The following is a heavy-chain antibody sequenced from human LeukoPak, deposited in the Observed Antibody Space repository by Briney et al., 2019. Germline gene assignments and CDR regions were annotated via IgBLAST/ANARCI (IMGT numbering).Heavy chain of an antibody. D-gene: IGHD3-22*01. CDR1: GYTLTELS. V-gene: IGHV1-24*01. Sequence: ASVKVSCKVSGYTLTELSMHWVRQAPGKGLEWMGGFDPEDDETIYAQKFQGRVTMTEDTSTDTAYMELSSLRSEDTAVYYCATQDDSSGRTFDYWGQGTLVTVSS. CDR2: FDPEDDET. J-gene: IGHJ4*02. CDR3: ATQDDSSGRTFDY.